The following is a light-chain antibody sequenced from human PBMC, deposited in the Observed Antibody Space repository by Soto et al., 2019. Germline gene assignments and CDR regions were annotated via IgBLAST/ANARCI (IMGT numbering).Light chain of an antibody. V-gene: IGKV3-15*01. CDR1: QSVSSN. Sequence: EIVMTQSPATLSLSPGERATLSCRASQSVSSNLAWYQQKPGQAPRLLIYGASTRATGIPARFSGSGSGTELTLTISSLQSDEFAVYFSQQYSISPPGVTFGQGTKLEIK. CDR2: GAS. CDR3: QQYSISPPGVT. J-gene: IGKJ2*01.